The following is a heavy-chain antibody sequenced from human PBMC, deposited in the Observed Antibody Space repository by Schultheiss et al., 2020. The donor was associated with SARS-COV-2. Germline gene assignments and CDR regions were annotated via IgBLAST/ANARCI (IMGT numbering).Heavy chain of an antibody. D-gene: IGHD6-19*01. J-gene: IGHJ4*02. CDR1: GFTFSSYG. V-gene: IGHV3-30*06. Sequence: GESLKISCAASGFTFSSYGMHWVRQAPGKGLEWVAVISYDGSNKYYADSVKGRFTISRDNSKNTLYLQMNSLRAEDTAVYYCARDSHSSGWSLNYWGQGTLVTVSS. CDR2: ISYDGSNK. CDR3: ARDSHSSGWSLNY.